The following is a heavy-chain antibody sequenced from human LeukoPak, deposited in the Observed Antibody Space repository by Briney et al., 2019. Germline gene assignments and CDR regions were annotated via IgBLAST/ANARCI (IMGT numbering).Heavy chain of an antibody. CDR3: AKTPVFLLSRVYFDY. CDR1: GFTFSSYA. Sequence: GGSLRLSCAASGFTFSSYAMSWVRQAPGKGLEWVSAISGSGGSTYYADSVEGRFTISRDNSKNTLYLQMNSLRAEDTAVYYCAKTPVFLLSRVYFDYWGQGTLVTVSS. D-gene: IGHD3-10*01. CDR2: ISGSGGST. V-gene: IGHV3-23*01. J-gene: IGHJ4*02.